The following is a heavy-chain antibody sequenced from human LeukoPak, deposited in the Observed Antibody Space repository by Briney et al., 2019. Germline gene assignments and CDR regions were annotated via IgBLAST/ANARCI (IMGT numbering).Heavy chain of an antibody. Sequence: GGSLRLSCAASGFTFSDYYMSWIRQAPGKGLEWVSYISSSGSTIYYADSVKGRFNLSRDNAKNSLYLQMNSMRAEDTALYYCARDRSRSTRKHVDYGMDVWGQGTTVTVSS. CDR1: GFTFSDYY. CDR3: ARDRSRSTRKHVDYGMDV. CDR2: ISSSGSTI. V-gene: IGHV3-11*01. D-gene: IGHD2-2*01. J-gene: IGHJ6*02.